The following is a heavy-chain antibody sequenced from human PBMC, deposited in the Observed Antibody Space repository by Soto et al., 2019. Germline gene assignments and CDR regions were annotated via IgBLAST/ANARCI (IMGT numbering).Heavy chain of an antibody. CDR2: IYYSGST. CDR1: GGSISSYY. D-gene: IGHD2-2*01. Sequence: SETLSLTCTVSGGSISSYYWSWIRQPPGKGLEWIGYIYYSGSTNYNPSLKSRVTISVDTSKNQFSLKLSSVTAADTAVYYCARVGLPAGNYYYCDGMDVWGQGTTVTVSS. V-gene: IGHV4-59*01. J-gene: IGHJ6*02. CDR3: ARVGLPAGNYYYCDGMDV.